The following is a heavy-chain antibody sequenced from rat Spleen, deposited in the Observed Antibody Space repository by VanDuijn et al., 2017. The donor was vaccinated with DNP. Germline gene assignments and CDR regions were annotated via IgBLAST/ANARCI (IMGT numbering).Heavy chain of an antibody. V-gene: IGHV3-1*01. CDR3: ARWNYGGYIYSWYFDF. CDR1: GYSITSNY. D-gene: IGHD1-11*01. Sequence: EVQLQESGPGLVKPSQSLSLTCSVTGYSITSNYWAWIRKFPGNKMEWMGYISYSGSTSYNPSLKGRISITRDTSKNQFFLQLNSVTTEDTATYYCARWNYGGYIYSWYFDFWGPGTMVTVSS. CDR2: ISYSGST. J-gene: IGHJ1*01.